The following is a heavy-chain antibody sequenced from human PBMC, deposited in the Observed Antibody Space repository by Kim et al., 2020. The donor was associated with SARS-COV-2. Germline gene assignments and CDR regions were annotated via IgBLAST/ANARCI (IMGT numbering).Heavy chain of an antibody. CDR1: GFTFSSYG. V-gene: IGHV3-30*18. Sequence: GGSLRLSCAASGFTFSSYGMHWVRQAPGKGLEWVAVISYDGSNKYYADSVKGRFTISRDNPKNTLYLQMNSLRAEDTAVYYCAKDGSGSLIGGMDVWGQGTTVTVSS. J-gene: IGHJ6*02. CDR2: ISYDGSNK. D-gene: IGHD3-10*01. CDR3: AKDGSGSLIGGMDV.